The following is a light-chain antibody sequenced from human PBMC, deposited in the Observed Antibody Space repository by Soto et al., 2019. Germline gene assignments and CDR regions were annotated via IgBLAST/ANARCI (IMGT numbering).Light chain of an antibody. V-gene: IGLV2-8*01. J-gene: IGLJ1*01. CDR2: GVS. Sequence: HSMLSQPPSASGSPGQSVTISCTGTSSDVGGYNCVSCYQQLPGKAPKLMIYGVSKRPSGVPDRFSGSKSGNTASLTVSGLQAEDEADYYCSSYAGSNPYVFGTGTKVTVL. CDR1: SSDVGGYNC. CDR3: SSYAGSNPYV.